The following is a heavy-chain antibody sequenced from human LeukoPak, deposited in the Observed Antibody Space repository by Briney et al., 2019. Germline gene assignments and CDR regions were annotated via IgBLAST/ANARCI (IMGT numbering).Heavy chain of an antibody. CDR2: IYYSGST. J-gene: IGHJ4*02. CDR1: GGSFSGYY. CDR3: ALAPGHDYGVFDY. D-gene: IGHD4-17*01. Sequence: SETLSLTCAVYGGSFSGYYWSWIRQPPGKGLEWIGYIYYSGSTNYNPSLKSRVTISVDTSKNQFSLKLSSVTAADTAVYYCALAPGHDYGVFDYWGQGTLVTVSS. V-gene: IGHV4-59*01.